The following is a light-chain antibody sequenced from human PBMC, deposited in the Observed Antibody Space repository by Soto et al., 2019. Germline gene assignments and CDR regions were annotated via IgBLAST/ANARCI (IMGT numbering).Light chain of an antibody. CDR2: GAS. CDR3: QQHGTSPYT. Sequence: EVVLTQSPNTLSLSPGERATLSCWASQSLRSSYLAWYQRKPGQAPRLLMFGASRRATGIPDRFNGSGSGTAFILTISRLEPEDVAVYYCQQHGTSPYTFGQGTVLEIK. J-gene: IGKJ2*01. V-gene: IGKV3-20*01. CDR1: QSLRSSY.